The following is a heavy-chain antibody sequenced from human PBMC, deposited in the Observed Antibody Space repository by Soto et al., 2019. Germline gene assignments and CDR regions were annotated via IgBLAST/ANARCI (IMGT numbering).Heavy chain of an antibody. CDR2: ITSASYI. CDR1: GFTFISYS. CDR3: ARGGLSFFDF. V-gene: IGHV3-21*01. Sequence: GGPLRLSCVASGFTFISYSINWVRQAPGKGLEWVSSITSASYIYYGDSVKGRFTVSRDNAKNSMYLQMNSLRAEDTAVYYCARGGLSFFDFWGQGTLVTVSS. J-gene: IGHJ4*02.